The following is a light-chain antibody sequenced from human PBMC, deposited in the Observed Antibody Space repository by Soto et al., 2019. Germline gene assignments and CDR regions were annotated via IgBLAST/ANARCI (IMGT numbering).Light chain of an antibody. CDR3: CSYAGRYTFDVV. J-gene: IGLJ2*01. V-gene: IGLV2-11*01. Sequence: QSALTQPRSVSGSPGQSVTISCTGTSSDVGGYNYVSWYQQHPGKAPKLMISDVTKRPSGVPDRFSGSKSGNTASLTISGHHAEDEADYYCCSYAGRYTFDVVFGGGTKLTVL. CDR2: DVT. CDR1: SSDVGGYNY.